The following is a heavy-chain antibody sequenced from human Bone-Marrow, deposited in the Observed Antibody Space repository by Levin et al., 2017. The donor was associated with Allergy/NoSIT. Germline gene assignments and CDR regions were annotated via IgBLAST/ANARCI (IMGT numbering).Heavy chain of an antibody. Sequence: RSQTLSLTCAVSGGSINSNSYSWGWIRQPPGKGLEWIGYIYHGGSTSYNPSLKSRVTISEDRSKNQFSLRLSFVTAADTALYFCARAQISGYYDYWGQGILVTVSS. CDR1: GGSINSNSYS. V-gene: IGHV4-30-2*01. CDR3: ARAQISGYYDY. D-gene: IGHD3-22*01. CDR2: IYHGGST. J-gene: IGHJ4*02.